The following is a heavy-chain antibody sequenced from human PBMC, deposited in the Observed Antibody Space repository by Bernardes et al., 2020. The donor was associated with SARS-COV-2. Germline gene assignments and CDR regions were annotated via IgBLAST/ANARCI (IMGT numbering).Heavy chain of an antibody. Sequence: WETLSLTCAASGVSFSDYDRSWIRQPPGKGLEWIGEINHSGSTNYNPSLKSRVTISVDSSKNQLSLRLNSVIAADTAVEYCAKGPTGEGDWYFDVWGRGTLVSVSS. J-gene: IGHJ2*01. CDR1: GVSFSDYD. CDR2: INHSGST. CDR3: AKGPTGEGDWYFDV. V-gene: IGHV4-34*01. D-gene: IGHD7-27*01.